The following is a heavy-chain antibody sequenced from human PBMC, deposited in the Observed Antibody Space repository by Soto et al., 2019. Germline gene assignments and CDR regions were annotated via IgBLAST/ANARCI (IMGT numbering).Heavy chain of an antibody. V-gene: IGHV1-18*01. CDR3: GRDLYQSVFYYGMDA. D-gene: IGHD2-2*01. J-gene: IGHJ6*02. CDR2: ISTYNGNT. Sequence: APAEVSCKASRYTFASYGISWARHAPEQGLEWMGWISTYNGNTNYAQKLQGRVTMTTDTSTSTAYMELRSLRSDDTAVYYCGRDLYQSVFYYGMDAWGQGTTVTVSS. CDR1: RYTFASYG.